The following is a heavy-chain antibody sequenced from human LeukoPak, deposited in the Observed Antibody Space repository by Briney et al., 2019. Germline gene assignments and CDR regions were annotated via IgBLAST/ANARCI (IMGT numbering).Heavy chain of an antibody. CDR1: GFTFSSYG. D-gene: IGHD2-21*01. CDR3: ARNVIPNRQPDAFDI. V-gene: IGHV3-33*01. CDR2: IWYDGSNK. J-gene: IGHJ3*02. Sequence: GGSLRLSCAASGFTFSSYGMHWVRQAPGKGLEWVAVIWYDGSNKYYADSVKGRFTTSRDNSKNTLYLQMNSLRAEDTAVYYCARNVIPNRQPDAFDIWGQGTMVTVSS.